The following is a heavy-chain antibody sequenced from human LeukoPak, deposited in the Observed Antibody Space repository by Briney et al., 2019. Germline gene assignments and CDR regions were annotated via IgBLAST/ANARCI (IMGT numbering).Heavy chain of an antibody. J-gene: IGHJ4*02. Sequence: GGSLRLSCAASGFTFSDYYMSWIRQAPGKGLEWVSYISSSGSTIYYAASVKGRFTISRDNAKNSLYLQMNSLRAEDTAVYYCARGGEYSSSWYGNLIYWGQGTLVTVSS. V-gene: IGHV3-11*01. D-gene: IGHD6-13*01. CDR1: GFTFSDYY. CDR2: ISSSGSTI. CDR3: ARGGEYSSSWYGNLIY.